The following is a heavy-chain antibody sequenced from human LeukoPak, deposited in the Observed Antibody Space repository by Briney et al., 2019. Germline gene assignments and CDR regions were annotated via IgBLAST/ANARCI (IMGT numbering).Heavy chain of an antibody. V-gene: IGHV4-59*08. CDR3: ARQLYGSDY. Sequence: PSETLSLTCTVSGGSISSYYWSWLRQPPGKGLEWIGEVNHSGYTNYNPSLKGRATISVDPSKNQFSLKLSSVTAADTAVYYCARQLYGSDYWGQGTLVTVSS. J-gene: IGHJ4*02. CDR1: GGSISSYY. CDR2: VNHSGYT. D-gene: IGHD4-17*01.